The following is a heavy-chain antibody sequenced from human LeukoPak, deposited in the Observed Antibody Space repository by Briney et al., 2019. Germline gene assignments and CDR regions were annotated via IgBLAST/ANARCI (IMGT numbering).Heavy chain of an antibody. CDR2: ISGYNGNT. CDR3: ARDYCNNPTCHTREFDY. CDR1: GYTFTSYG. Sequence: ASAKVSCKASGYTFTSYGISWVRQAPGQGLEWMGWISGYNGNTIYAQKLQGRVSMTTDTSTSTAHMDLRSLRSDDTAVYYCARDYCNNPTCHTREFDYWGQGTLVTVSS. D-gene: IGHD2-21*02. V-gene: IGHV1-18*01. J-gene: IGHJ4*02.